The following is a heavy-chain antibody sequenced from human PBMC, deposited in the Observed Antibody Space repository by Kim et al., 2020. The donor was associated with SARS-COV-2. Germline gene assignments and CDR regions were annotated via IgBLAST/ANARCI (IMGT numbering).Heavy chain of an antibody. CDR3: ASGRMATLDC. D-gene: IGHD5-12*01. Sequence: STNYTPSLKSRVTIPVDTSKNQFSLKLSSVTAADTAVYYCASGRMATLDCWGQGTLVTVSS. CDR2: ST. J-gene: IGHJ4*02. V-gene: IGHV4-4*09.